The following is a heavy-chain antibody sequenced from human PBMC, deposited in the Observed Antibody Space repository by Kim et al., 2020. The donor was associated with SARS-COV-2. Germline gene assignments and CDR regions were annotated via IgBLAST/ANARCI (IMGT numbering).Heavy chain of an antibody. V-gene: IGHV1-24*01. J-gene: IGHJ4*02. Sequence: ASVKVSCKVSGYTLTELSMHWVRQAPGKGLEWMGGFDPEDGETIYAQKFQGRVTMTEDTSTDTAYMELSSLRSEDTAVYYCATDLYCSSTSCYLYDYWGQGTLVTVSS. CDR2: FDPEDGET. CDR1: GYTLTELS. D-gene: IGHD2-2*01. CDR3: ATDLYCSSTSCYLYDY.